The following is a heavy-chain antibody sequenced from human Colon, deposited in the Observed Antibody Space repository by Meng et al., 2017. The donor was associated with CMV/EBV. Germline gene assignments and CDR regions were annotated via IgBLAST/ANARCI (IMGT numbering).Heavy chain of an antibody. V-gene: IGHV1-46*01. CDR3: ARDNSYWSTDF. CDR2: FDSRGDST. D-gene: IGHD2-8*02. J-gene: IGHJ4*02. CDR1: GYKFRYSS. Sequence: QVQLADSGPVGKNPGDSVKVSCKTSGYKFRYSSMHWMRQATGQGVEWMGIFDSRGDSTNYAENFVGRFTITADMSTNTMHMELSSLRSDDTAVYYCARDNSYWSTDFWGQGTLVTVSS.